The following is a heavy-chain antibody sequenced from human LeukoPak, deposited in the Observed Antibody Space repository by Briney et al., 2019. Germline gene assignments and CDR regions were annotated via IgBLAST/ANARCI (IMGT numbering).Heavy chain of an antibody. Sequence: PSQTLSLTSTVSGGSISSGSYYWSWIRQPPGKGLEWIWRIYTSGSTNYNPSLQSRVTISVDTSKNQFSLKLSSVAAADPAVYYCARGVPDTAMVLDLFDYWGQGTLVTVSS. J-gene: IGHJ4*02. CDR3: ARGVPDTAMVLDLFDY. CDR2: IYTSGST. V-gene: IGHV4-61*02. D-gene: IGHD5-18*01. CDR1: GGSISSGSYY.